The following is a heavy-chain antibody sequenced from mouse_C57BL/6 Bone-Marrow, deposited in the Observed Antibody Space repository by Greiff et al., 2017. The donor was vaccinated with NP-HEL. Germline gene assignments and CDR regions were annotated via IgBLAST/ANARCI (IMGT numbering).Heavy chain of an antibody. CDR1: GFNIKDDY. CDR2: IDPENGDT. CDR3: TTPYFDY. J-gene: IGHJ2*01. V-gene: IGHV14-4*01. Sequence: SGAELVRPGASVKLSCTASGFNIKDDYMHWVKQRPEQGLEWIGWIDPENGDTEYASKFQGKATITADTSSNTAYLQLSSLTSEDTAVYYCTTPYFDYWGQGTTLTVSS.